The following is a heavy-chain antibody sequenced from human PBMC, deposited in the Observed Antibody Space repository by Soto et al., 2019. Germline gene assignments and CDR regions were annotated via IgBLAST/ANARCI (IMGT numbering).Heavy chain of an antibody. CDR1: GLSLSTIGEG. V-gene: IGHV2-5*02. CDR3: VQTRCGGDCLQSYSSHSYYGLDV. D-gene: IGHD2-21*02. J-gene: IGHJ6*02. Sequence: QITLKESGPTLVKPTQTLTLTCTFSGLSLSTIGEGVGWIRQPPGKALEWLALVYWDDDKRYSPSLKSRLTITXDXSXNXXVLTMTTMGPVDTATYYCVQTRCGGDCLQSYSSHSYYGLDVWGQGTTVTVSS. CDR2: VYWDDDK.